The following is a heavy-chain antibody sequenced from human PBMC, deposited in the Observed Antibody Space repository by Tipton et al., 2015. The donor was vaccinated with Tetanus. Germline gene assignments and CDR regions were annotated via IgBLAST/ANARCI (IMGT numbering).Heavy chain of an antibody. Sequence: QSGAEVKKPGSSVKVSCKASGGTFSSYAISWVRQAPGQGLEWMGGIIPIFGTANYAQKFQGRVTITADESTSTAYMELSSLRSEDTAAYYCAREQQQPTHDAFDIWGQGTMVTVSS. CDR1: GGTFSSYA. V-gene: IGHV1-69*01. J-gene: IGHJ3*02. D-gene: IGHD6-13*01. CDR3: AREQQQPTHDAFDI. CDR2: IIPIFGTA.